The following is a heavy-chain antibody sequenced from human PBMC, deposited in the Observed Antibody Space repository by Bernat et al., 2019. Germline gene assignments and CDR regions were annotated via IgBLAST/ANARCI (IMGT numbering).Heavy chain of an antibody. Sequence: QVQLVQSGAEVKKPGASVKVSCKASGYTFTSYYMHWVRQAPGQGLEWMGWINPNSGGTNYAQKFQGWVTMTRDTSISTAYMELSRLRSDDTAVYYCARDGGNYDFWSGYYSGAFDIWGQGTMVTVSS. CDR1: GYTFTSYY. D-gene: IGHD3-3*01. CDR2: INPNSGGT. CDR3: ARDGGNYDFWSGYYSGAFDI. J-gene: IGHJ3*02. V-gene: IGHV1-2*04.